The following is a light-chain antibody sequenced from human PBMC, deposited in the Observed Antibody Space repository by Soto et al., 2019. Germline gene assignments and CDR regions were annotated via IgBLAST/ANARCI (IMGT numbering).Light chain of an antibody. CDR2: GAS. CDR1: QSVSSSY. CDR3: EQYGSSPPT. Sequence: EIVLTQSPGTLSLSPGERATLSCRASQSVSSSYLAWYQQKPGQAPRLLIYGASSRATGIPDRFSGSGSGTDLTLTISRLEPEDFAVYSCEQYGSSPPTFGQRTKVEIK. J-gene: IGKJ1*01. V-gene: IGKV3-20*01.